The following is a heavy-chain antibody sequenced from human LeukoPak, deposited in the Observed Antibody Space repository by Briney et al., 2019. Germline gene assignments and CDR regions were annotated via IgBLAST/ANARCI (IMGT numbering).Heavy chain of an antibody. Sequence: ASVKVSCKASGHTFTSHDFNWVRQATGQRPEWMGWMSPNSGDTGYAQKFQDRVTMTRNTSISTAYMELSSLRSDDTAVYYCARGPPNWGYDYWGPGTLVSVSS. V-gene: IGHV1-8*01. CDR3: ARGPPNWGYDY. CDR1: GHTFTSHD. CDR2: MSPNSGDT. D-gene: IGHD7-27*01. J-gene: IGHJ4*02.